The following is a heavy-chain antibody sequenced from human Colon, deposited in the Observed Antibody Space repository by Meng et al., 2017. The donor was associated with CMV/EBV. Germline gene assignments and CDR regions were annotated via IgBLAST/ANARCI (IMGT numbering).Heavy chain of an antibody. CDR3: AGHSANYDQYFDGMDV. V-gene: IGHV3-7*01. D-gene: IGHD3-22*01. Sequence: GGSLRLSCAASGFIFRGYWMTWVRQAPGKGLEWVANIKFDGNDKSYVDSVKGRFTISRDNAKNTLYLQMNSLTVEDTGIYYCAGHSANYDQYFDGMDVWGQGTTVTVSS. J-gene: IGHJ6*02. CDR1: GFIFRGYW. CDR2: IKFDGNDK.